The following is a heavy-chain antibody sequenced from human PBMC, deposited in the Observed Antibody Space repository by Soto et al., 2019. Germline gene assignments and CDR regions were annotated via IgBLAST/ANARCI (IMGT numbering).Heavy chain of an antibody. CDR3: ARGRFFGSVSYQIWDFDH. D-gene: IGHD3-10*01. J-gene: IGHJ4*01. Sequence: VQLVESGGGLVQPGGSLRLSCAASGFTFSDHFMDWVRQAPGKGLEWVGRIRNEANAYSTEYAASVKGRFTVSRDNSKNELYLQMSSLKTEDTAVYYCARGRFFGSVSYQIWDFDHWGPGTLVTVSS. CDR2: IRNEANAYST. V-gene: IGHV3-72*01. CDR1: GFTFSDHF.